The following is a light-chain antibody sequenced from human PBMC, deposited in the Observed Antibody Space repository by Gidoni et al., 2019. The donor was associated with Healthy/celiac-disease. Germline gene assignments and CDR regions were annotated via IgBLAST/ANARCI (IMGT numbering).Light chain of an antibody. CDR1: QSVSSN. CDR3: QQYNNWTPET. J-gene: IGKJ1*01. CDR2: GAS. Sequence: ELVMTHPPAPLSVSPGERSTLSCRASQSVSSNLAWYQQKPGQAPRLLIYGASTRATGIPARFSGSGSGTEFTLTISSLQSEDVAVYYCQQYNNWTPETFGQGTKVEIK. V-gene: IGKV3-15*01.